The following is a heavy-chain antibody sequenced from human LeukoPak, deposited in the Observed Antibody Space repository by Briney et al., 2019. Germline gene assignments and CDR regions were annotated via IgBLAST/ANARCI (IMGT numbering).Heavy chain of an antibody. V-gene: IGHV3-9*01. CDR1: GFTLDDYA. CDR3: AKDIPPNSSGLWEFDACDI. D-gene: IGHD3-22*01. Sequence: PGGSLRLSCAASGFTLDDYAMHWVRQAPGKGLEWVSGISWNSGSIGYADSVKGRFTISRDNAKNSLYLQMNSLRAEDTALYYCAKDIPPNSSGLWEFDACDIWGQGTMVTVSS. J-gene: IGHJ3*02. CDR2: ISWNSGSI.